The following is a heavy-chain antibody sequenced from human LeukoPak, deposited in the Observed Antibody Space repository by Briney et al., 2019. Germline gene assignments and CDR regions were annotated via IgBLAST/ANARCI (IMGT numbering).Heavy chain of an antibody. V-gene: IGHV3-21*01. CDR2: ISSSSSYI. J-gene: IGHJ4*01. Sequence: PGGSLRLSCAASGFTFSSYSMNWVRQAPGKGLEWVSSISSSSSYIYYADSLKGRFTISRDNSRNTLYLQMNSLRDEDTAVFYCTRGSEWGSGYYAFDYWGHGTLVTVSS. D-gene: IGHD3-22*01. CDR1: GFTFSSYS. CDR3: TRGSEWGSGYYAFDY.